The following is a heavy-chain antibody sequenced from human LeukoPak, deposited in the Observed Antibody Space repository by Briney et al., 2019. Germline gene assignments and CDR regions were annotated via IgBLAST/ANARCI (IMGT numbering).Heavy chain of an antibody. J-gene: IGHJ5*02. CDR3: ARGGGYCSSTSRYPRGWFDP. V-gene: IGHV4-30-4*08. CDR1: GGSISSGDYY. CDR2: IYYSGST. Sequence: PSETLSLTCTVSGGSISSGDYYWSWIRQPPGKGLEWIGYIYYSGSTYYNPSLKSRVTISVDTSKNQFSLKLSSVTAADTAVYYCARGGGYCSSTSRYPRGWFDPWGQGTLVTVSS. D-gene: IGHD2-2*03.